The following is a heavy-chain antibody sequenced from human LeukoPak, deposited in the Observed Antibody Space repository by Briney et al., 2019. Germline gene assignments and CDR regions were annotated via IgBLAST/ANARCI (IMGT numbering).Heavy chain of an antibody. Sequence: GGSLRLSCAASGFTFSDYYMSWIRQAPGKGLEWVSYISSSGSTIYYADSVKGRFTISRDNAKNSLYLQMNSLRAEDTAVYYCARDLWFGELLSDAFDIWGQGTMVTVSS. CDR1: GFTFSDYY. CDR3: ARDLWFGELLSDAFDI. J-gene: IGHJ3*02. V-gene: IGHV3-11*04. D-gene: IGHD3-10*01. CDR2: ISSSGSTI.